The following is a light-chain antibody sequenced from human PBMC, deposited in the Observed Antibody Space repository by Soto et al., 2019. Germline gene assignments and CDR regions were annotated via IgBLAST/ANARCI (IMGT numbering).Light chain of an antibody. Sequence: QSALTQPRSVSGSPGQSVTISCTGTSSDVGAYNSVSWYQQEPGKAPKLMIYEVTNRPSGVSNRFSGSKSANTASLTISGLQAEDEGDYYCSSYTRSSTFVFGTGTKVTVL. CDR3: SSYTRSSTFV. V-gene: IGLV2-14*01. CDR2: EVT. CDR1: SSDVGAYNS. J-gene: IGLJ1*01.